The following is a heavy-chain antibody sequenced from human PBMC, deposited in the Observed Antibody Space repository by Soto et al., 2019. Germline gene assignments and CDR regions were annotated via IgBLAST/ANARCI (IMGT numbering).Heavy chain of an antibody. J-gene: IGHJ4*02. CDR2: INHSGST. V-gene: IGHV4-34*01. D-gene: IGHD3-10*01. CDR3: ARPTYYRTKYYFDY. CDR1: GGSFSGYY. Sequence: SETLSLTCAVYGGSFSGYYWSWIRQPPGEGLEWIGEINHSGSTNYNPSLKSRVTISVDTSKNQFSLKLSSVTAADTAVYYCARPTYYRTKYYFDYWGQGTLVTVSS.